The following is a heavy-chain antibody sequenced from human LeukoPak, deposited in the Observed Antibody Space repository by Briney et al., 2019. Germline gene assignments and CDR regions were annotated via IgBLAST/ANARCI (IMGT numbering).Heavy chain of an antibody. CDR3: ARLGHTAMVRYYYYGMDV. Sequence: SETLSLTCAVYGGSFSGYYWSWIRQPPGKGLEWIGEINHSGSINYNPSLKSRVTISVDTSKNQFSLKLSSVTAADTAVYYCARLGHTAMVRYYYYGMDVWGQGTTVTVSS. D-gene: IGHD5-18*01. CDR2: INHSGSI. CDR1: GGSFSGYY. V-gene: IGHV4-34*01. J-gene: IGHJ6*02.